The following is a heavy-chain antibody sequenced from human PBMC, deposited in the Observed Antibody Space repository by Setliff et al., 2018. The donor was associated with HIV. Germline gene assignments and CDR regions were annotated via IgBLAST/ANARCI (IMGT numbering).Heavy chain of an antibody. J-gene: IGHJ3*02. Sequence: SETLSLTCTVSGGSISSYYWSWIRQPPGKGLEWIGYIYTSGSTNYNPSLKSRVTISVDTSKNQFSLKLSSVTAADTPVYYCARLGPDGYNSRHDAFDIWGQGTMVTVSS. CDR1: GGSISSYY. CDR3: ARLGPDGYNSRHDAFDI. CDR2: IYTSGST. V-gene: IGHV4-4*09. D-gene: IGHD5-12*01.